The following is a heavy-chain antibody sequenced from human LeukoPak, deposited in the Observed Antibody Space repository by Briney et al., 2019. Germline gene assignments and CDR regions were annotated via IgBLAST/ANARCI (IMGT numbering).Heavy chain of an antibody. CDR2: IKQDGSEK. V-gene: IGHV3-7*01. Sequence: GGSLRLSCAASGFTFSSYWMSWVRQAPGKGLEWVANIKQDGSEKYYVDSVKGRFTISRDNAKNSLYLQMNSLRAEDTAVYYCARLPYDFWSGSRPQPYYFDYWGQGTLVTVSS. CDR1: GFTFSSYW. CDR3: ARLPYDFWSGSRPQPYYFDY. J-gene: IGHJ4*02. D-gene: IGHD3-3*01.